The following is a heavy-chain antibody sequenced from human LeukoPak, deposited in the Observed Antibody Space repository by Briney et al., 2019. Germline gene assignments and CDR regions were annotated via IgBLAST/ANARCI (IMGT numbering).Heavy chain of an antibody. Sequence: GGSLRLSCAASGFTVSSNYMSWVRQAPGKGLEWVSVIYSGGSTYYADSVKGRFTISRDNSKNTLYLQMNSLRAEDTAVYYCARVGEYCSSTSCYRGAYYYYYYMDVWGKGTTVTVSS. V-gene: IGHV3-66*02. J-gene: IGHJ6*03. CDR2: IYSGGST. D-gene: IGHD2-2*02. CDR3: ARVGEYCSSTSCYRGAYYYYYYMDV. CDR1: GFTVSSNY.